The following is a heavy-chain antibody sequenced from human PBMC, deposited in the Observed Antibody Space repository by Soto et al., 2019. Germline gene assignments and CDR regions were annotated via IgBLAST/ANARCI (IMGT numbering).Heavy chain of an antibody. Sequence: PGGSLRLSCAASGFTFNNYWMNWVRQAPGKGLEWVANINQDGSETYYGDSLKGRFTISRDNAKSSLHLQMSSLRDEDTAVYYCATNHYWGQGSLVTVSS. CDR3: ATNHY. V-gene: IGHV3-7*01. CDR1: GFTFNNYW. CDR2: INQDGSET. J-gene: IGHJ4*02.